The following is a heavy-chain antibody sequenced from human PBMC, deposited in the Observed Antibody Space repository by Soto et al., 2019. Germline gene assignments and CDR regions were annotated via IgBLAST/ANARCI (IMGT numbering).Heavy chain of an antibody. J-gene: IGHJ4*02. CDR2: ISSDGSST. CDR1: GFTFSSYW. V-gene: IGHV3-74*01. D-gene: IGHD3-22*01. CDR3: AREGEVYDSSGGFDY. Sequence: EVQLVESGGGLVQPGGSLRLSCAASGFTFSSYWMHWVRQAPGKGLVWVSRISSDGSSTSYADSVKGRFTISRDNAKNTLYLQMNSLRAEDTAVYYCAREGEVYDSSGGFDYWGQGTLVTVSS.